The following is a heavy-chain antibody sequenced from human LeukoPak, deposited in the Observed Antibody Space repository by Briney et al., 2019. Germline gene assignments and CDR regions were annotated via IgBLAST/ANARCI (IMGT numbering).Heavy chain of an antibody. CDR1: GYSFTSYW. J-gene: IGHJ5*02. CDR3: ARSPDCSGGSCYSYWFDP. CDR2: IYPGDSDT. D-gene: IGHD2-15*01. Sequence: GESLKISCKGSGYSFTSYWIGWVRQMPGKGLEWMGIIYPGDSDTRYSPSFQGQVTIPADKSISTAYLQWSSLKASDTAMYYCARSPDCSGGSCYSYWFDPWGQGTLVTVSS. V-gene: IGHV5-51*01.